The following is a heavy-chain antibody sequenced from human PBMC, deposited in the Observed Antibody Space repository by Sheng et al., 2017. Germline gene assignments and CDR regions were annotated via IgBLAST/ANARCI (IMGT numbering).Heavy chain of an antibody. V-gene: IGHV3-23*01. CDR1: GFTFSSYA. D-gene: IGHD2-2*01. J-gene: IGHJ1*01. CDR2: ISGSDGST. CDR3: AKGRSGVVAAAINT. Sequence: EVQLLESGGGLVQPGGSLGLSCAAPGFTFSSYAMSWVRQAPGKGLEWVSVISGSDGSTYYADSVKGRFTISRDNSENTLSLQMHSLRAEDTAIYYCAKGRSGVVAAAINTWGQGTLVTVSS.